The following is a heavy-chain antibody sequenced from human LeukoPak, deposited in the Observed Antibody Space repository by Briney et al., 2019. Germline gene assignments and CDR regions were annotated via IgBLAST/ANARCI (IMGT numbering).Heavy chain of an antibody. CDR1: GFTFSSYA. CDR3: ARDHGSSWYYFDY. D-gene: IGHD6-13*01. J-gene: IGHJ4*02. V-gene: IGHV3-33*08. Sequence: SGGSLRLSCAASGFTFSSYAMSWVRQAPGKGLEWVAVIWYDGSNKYYADSVKGRFTISRDNSKNTLYLQMNSLRAEDTAVYYCARDHGSSWYYFDYWGQGTLVTVSS. CDR2: IWYDGSNK.